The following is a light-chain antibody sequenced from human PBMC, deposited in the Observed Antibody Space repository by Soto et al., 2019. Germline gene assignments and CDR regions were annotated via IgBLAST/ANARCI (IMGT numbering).Light chain of an antibody. J-gene: IGKJ1*01. V-gene: IGKV3-20*01. CDR3: QQYGNSPQT. CDR1: HSVNSDY. CDR2: AKS. Sequence: IVLTQSPDTRSLSPGERATLSCRASHSVNSDYLAWYRQKPGQAPSLLMYAKSTRATGIPDRFYGSGSGTDFTLTIYRLEHEDFAVYYCQQYGNSPQTFGQGTKVDIK.